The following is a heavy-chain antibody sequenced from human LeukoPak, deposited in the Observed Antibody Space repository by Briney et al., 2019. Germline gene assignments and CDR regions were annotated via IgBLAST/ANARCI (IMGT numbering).Heavy chain of an antibody. CDR3: ARGGRRYYYDSSGYSNLAPFDY. D-gene: IGHD3-22*01. CDR1: GYTFTGYY. CDR2: INPNSGGT. Sequence: ASVKVSCKASGYTFTGYYMHWVRQAPGQGLEWMGWINPNSGGTNYAQKFQGRVTMTRDTSISTAYMELSRLRSDDTAVYYCARGGRRYYYDSSGYSNLAPFDYWGQGTLVTASS. V-gene: IGHV1-2*02. J-gene: IGHJ4*02.